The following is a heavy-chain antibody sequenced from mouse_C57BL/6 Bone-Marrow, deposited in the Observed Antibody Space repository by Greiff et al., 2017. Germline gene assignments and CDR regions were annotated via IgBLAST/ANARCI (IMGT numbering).Heavy chain of an antibody. CDR3: ARHYYYGSRSYAMDY. V-gene: IGHV2-6-1*01. CDR2: IWSDGST. CDR1: AFSLTSYG. D-gene: IGHD1-1*01. J-gene: IGHJ4*01. Sequence: VKLQESGPGLVAPSQSLSITCTVPAFSLTSYGVHCVRQPPGKGLEWLVVIWSDGSTTYNSALKSRLSISKDNSKSQVFLKMNSLQTDDTAMYYCARHYYYGSRSYAMDYWGQGTSVTVSS.